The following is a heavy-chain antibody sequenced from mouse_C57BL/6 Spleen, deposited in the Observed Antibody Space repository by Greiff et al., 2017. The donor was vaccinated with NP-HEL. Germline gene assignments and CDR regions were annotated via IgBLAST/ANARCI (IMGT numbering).Heavy chain of an antibody. CDR1: GFTFSSYA. Sequence: EVKLMESGGGLVKPGGSLKLSCAASGFTFSSYAMSWVRQTPEKRLEWVATISDGGSYTYYPDNVKGRFTISRDNAKNNLYLQMSHLKSEDTAMYYCATDGPDGYSWFAYWGQGTLVTVSA. CDR3: ATDGPDGYSWFAY. CDR2: ISDGGSYT. V-gene: IGHV5-4*03. D-gene: IGHD2-3*01. J-gene: IGHJ3*01.